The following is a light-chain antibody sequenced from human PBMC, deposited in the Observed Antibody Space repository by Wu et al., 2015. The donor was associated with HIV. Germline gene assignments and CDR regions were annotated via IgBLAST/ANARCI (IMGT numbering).Light chain of an antibody. V-gene: IGKV1-9*01. CDR2: FAS. Sequence: DIQLTQSPSFLSASVGDRVIITCRASQGISNHLAWYQQKPGKAPKLLIYFASTLERGVPSRFSGSGSGTDFTLTISYLQPEDFAIYYCQQVNSYPFTFGPGTRVDIK. J-gene: IGKJ3*01. CDR1: QGISNH. CDR3: QQVNSYPFT.